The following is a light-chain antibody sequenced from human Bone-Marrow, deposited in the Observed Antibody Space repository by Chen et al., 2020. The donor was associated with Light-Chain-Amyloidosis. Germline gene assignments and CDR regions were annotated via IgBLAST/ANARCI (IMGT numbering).Light chain of an antibody. CDR2: DDS. CDR3: QVWDRSSDRPV. Sequence: SYVLTQPSSVSVAPGQTATIACGGNNIGSTSVPWYQQTPGQAPLPVVYDDSDRPSGIPERLSGSNSGNTATLTISRVEAGDEADYYCQVWDRSSDRPVFGGGTKLTVL. J-gene: IGLJ3*02. V-gene: IGLV3-21*02. CDR1: NIGSTS.